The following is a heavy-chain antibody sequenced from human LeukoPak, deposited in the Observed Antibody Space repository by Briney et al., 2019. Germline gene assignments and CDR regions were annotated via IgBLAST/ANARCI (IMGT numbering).Heavy chain of an antibody. CDR3: ARAGYHDSGGYRYPPLPDY. V-gene: IGHV1-58*02. CDR2: IVVGSGNT. D-gene: IGHD3-22*01. J-gene: IGHJ4*02. Sequence: GTSVKVSCKASGFTFTSSAMQWVRQARGQRLEWIGWIVVGSGNTNYAQKFQERVTITRDMSTSTAYMELSSLRSEDTAVYYCARAGYHDSGGYRYPPLPDYWGQGTLVTVSS. CDR1: GFTFTSSA.